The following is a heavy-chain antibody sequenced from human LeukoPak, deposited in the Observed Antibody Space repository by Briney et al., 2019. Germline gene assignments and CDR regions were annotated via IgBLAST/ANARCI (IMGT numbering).Heavy chain of an antibody. J-gene: IGHJ4*02. CDR2: IYFSGNT. CDR1: GGSFSGYY. D-gene: IGHD6-13*01. CDR3: AREIQSAADY. V-gene: IGHV4-34*01. Sequence: TASETLSLTCAVYGGSFSGYYWSWIRQPPGKGLEWIGSIYFSGNTYYKPSLKSRVTISVDTSNNQFSLKLSSVTAADTAVYYCAREIQSAADYWGQGTLVTVSS.